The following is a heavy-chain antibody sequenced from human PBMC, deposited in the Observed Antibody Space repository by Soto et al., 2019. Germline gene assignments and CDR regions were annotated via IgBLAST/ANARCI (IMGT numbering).Heavy chain of an antibody. V-gene: IGHV4-39*01. D-gene: IGHD3-3*01. Sequence: QLQLQESGPGLVKPSETLSLTCTVSGGSISSSSYYWGWIRQPPGKGLEWIGSIYYSGSTYYNPSLKSRVTISVDTSKNQFSLKLSSVTAADTAVYYCATTGPYYDFWSGYSSHNWFDPWGQGTLVTVSS. CDR2: IYYSGST. CDR3: ATTGPYYDFWSGYSSHNWFDP. J-gene: IGHJ5*02. CDR1: GGSISSSSYY.